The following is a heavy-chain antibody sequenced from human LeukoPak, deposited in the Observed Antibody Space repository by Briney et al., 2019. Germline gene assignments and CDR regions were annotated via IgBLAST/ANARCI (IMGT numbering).Heavy chain of an antibody. CDR3: ARRTGDYYGSGTPHNWFDP. J-gene: IGHJ5*02. D-gene: IGHD3-10*01. V-gene: IGHV3-21*04. CDR2: ISSSSSYI. Sequence: PGGSLRLSCAASGFTFSSYSMNWVRQAPGKGLEWVSSISSSSSYIYYADSVKGRFTISRDNAKNSLYLQMNSLRAEDTAVYYCARRTGDYYGSGTPHNWFDPWGQGTLVTVSS. CDR1: GFTFSSYS.